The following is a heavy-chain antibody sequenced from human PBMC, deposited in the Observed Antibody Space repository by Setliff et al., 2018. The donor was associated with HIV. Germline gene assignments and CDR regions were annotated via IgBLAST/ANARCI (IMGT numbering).Heavy chain of an antibody. Sequence: ETLSLTCAVYGGSFSGYYWSWIRQSPGKGLEWVASIKQDGSEIYYVESVKGRFTISRDNAKNSLYLQLNRLRGEDTAVYYCAAMTSDWHEAYWGQGILVTVSS. V-gene: IGHV3-7*01. CDR3: AAMTSDWHEAY. CDR1: GGSFSGYY. J-gene: IGHJ4*02. D-gene: IGHD2-21*02. CDR2: IKQDGSEI.